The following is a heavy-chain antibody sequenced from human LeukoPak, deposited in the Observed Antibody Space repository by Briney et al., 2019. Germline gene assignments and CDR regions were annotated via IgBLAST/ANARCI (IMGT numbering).Heavy chain of an antibody. D-gene: IGHD3-10*01. Sequence: GGSLRLSCAASGFTFSSYSMNWVRQAPGKGLEWVSSISSSSSYIYYADSVKGRFTISRDNAKNSLYLQMNSLRAEDTAVYYCARVTYGSGSYTLYYFDYWGQGTLVTVSS. CDR2: ISSSSSYI. CDR1: GFTFSSYS. J-gene: IGHJ4*02. V-gene: IGHV3-21*01. CDR3: ARVTYGSGSYTLYYFDY.